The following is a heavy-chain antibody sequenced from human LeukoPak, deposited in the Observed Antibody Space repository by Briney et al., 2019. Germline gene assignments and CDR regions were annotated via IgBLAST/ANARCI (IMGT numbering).Heavy chain of an antibody. CDR2: IIPIFGTT. Sequence: SVKVSCKASGGTFSSYAISWVRQAPGQGLEWMGGIIPIFGTTNYAQKFQGRVTITADKSTSTAYMELSSLRSEDTAVYYCARVAVVPAAPFDYWGQGTLVTVSS. V-gene: IGHV1-69*06. D-gene: IGHD2-2*01. J-gene: IGHJ4*02. CDR3: ARVAVVPAAPFDY. CDR1: GGTFSSYA.